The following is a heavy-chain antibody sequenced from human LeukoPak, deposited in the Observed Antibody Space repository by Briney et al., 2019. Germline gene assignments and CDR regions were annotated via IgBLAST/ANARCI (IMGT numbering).Heavy chain of an antibody. D-gene: IGHD1-26*01. CDR1: GFXFSTYA. CDR3: AKAYSGTYLLFDY. V-gene: IGHV3-23*01. Sequence: GGSLRLSCAASGFXFSTYAISWVRQAPGRGLEWVSTITGSGGSTFYADSVKGRFTISRDISKNTLYLQMNSLRAEDTAVYYCAKAYSGTYLLFDYWGQGTLVTVSS. J-gene: IGHJ4*02. CDR2: ITGSGGST.